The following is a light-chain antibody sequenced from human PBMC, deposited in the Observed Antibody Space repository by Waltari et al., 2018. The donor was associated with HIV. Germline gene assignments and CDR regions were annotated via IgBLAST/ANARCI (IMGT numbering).Light chain of an antibody. Sequence: QSALTQPPSASGSPGQSVTISCTGTSSDVGGYNYVSWYQQHPGKAPKYIIYEVSKRPSGVPDRFSGSKSGNTASLTVSWLQAEDEADYYCSSYAGSNWVFGGGTKLTVL. V-gene: IGLV2-8*01. CDR2: EVS. J-gene: IGLJ3*02. CDR3: SSYAGSNWV. CDR1: SSDVGGYNY.